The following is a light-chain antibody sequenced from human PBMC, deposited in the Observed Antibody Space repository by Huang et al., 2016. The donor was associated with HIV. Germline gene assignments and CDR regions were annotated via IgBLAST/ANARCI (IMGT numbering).Light chain of an antibody. CDR1: QSLLHSDGNNY. J-gene: IGKJ2*01. V-gene: IGKV2-28*01. CDR3: MQGLRTPRT. CDR2: LGS. Sequence: DVVMTQSPLSLPVTPGEPAYISCRSSQSLLHSDGNNYFDWYLQKPGQSPQLLIYLGSNRVAGVPDRFSGSGSGTDFTLKISRVEAEDGGVYYCMQGLRTPRTFGQWTRLEIK.